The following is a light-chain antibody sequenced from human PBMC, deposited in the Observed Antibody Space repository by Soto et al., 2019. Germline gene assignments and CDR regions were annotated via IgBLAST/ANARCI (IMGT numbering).Light chain of an antibody. CDR2: RNN. CDR3: GGWDDSLSSPV. J-gene: IGLJ2*01. V-gene: IGLV1-47*01. Sequence: QSVLTQPPSASGTPGQRVNISCSGSSSNIGSNYVYWYQQFPGTAPKLLIQRNNQRPSGVPARFSGSKSGTSASLAISGLRSEDEADYYCGGWDDSLSSPVFGGGTKVTVL. CDR1: SSNIGSNY.